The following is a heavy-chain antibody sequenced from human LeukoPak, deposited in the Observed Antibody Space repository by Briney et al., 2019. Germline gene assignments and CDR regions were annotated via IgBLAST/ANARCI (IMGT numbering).Heavy chain of an antibody. Sequence: PGRSLRLSCAASGFTFDDYAMHWVRQAPGKGLEWVSGISWNSGSIGYADSVKGRFTISRDNAKNSLYLQMNSLRAEDTALYYCAKDNSMGGYNWNYGYFDYWGQGTLVTVSS. J-gene: IGHJ4*02. CDR2: ISWNSGSI. D-gene: IGHD1-7*01. CDR3: AKDNSMGGYNWNYGYFDY. V-gene: IGHV3-9*01. CDR1: GFTFDDYA.